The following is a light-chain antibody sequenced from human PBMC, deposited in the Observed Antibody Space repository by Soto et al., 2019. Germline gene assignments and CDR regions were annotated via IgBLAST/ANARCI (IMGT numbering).Light chain of an antibody. V-gene: IGKV3-20*01. CDR2: GAS. CDR3: RQYTYSAWT. CDR1: QSVSSGY. Sequence: EGVLTQSPGTLSLSPGERATLSCRASQSVSSGYLGWYQQKPGQAPRLLIYGASSRATGIPDRCSGSGSGTDFTLTISRLEPEDFAVYFCRQYTYSAWTFGQGTKVEIK. J-gene: IGKJ1*01.